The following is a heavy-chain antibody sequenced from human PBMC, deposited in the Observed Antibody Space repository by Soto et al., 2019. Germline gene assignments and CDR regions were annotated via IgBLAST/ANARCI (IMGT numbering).Heavy chain of an antibody. Sequence: GGSLRLSCAASGFIFSSYAMSWVRQAPGKGLEWVSVVSGSGGSTYYADSVKGRFTISRDNSKNTLYLQMNSLRAEDAAVYYCAKSWSSSRSNWFDPWGQGTLVTVSS. D-gene: IGHD6-13*01. V-gene: IGHV3-23*01. CDR3: AKSWSSSRSNWFDP. CDR1: GFIFSSYA. CDR2: VSGSGGST. J-gene: IGHJ5*02.